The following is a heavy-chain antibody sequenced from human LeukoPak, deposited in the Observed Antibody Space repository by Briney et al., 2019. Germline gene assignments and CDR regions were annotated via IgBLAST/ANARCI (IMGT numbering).Heavy chain of an antibody. CDR2: INPNGGGT. CDR3: ARARRYCSGGSCYPEYFQH. Sequence: GASVKVSCKASGYSFTGYYIHWVRQAPGQGLEWMRWINPNGGGTNYAQKFQGWVTMTRDTSISTAYMELSRLRSDDTAVYYCARARRYCSGGSCYPEYFQHWGQGTLVTVSS. CDR1: GYSFTGYY. J-gene: IGHJ1*01. V-gene: IGHV1-2*04. D-gene: IGHD2-15*01.